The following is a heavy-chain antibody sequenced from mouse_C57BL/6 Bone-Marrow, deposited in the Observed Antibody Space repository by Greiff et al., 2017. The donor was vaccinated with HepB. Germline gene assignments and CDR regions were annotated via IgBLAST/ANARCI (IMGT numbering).Heavy chain of an antibody. CDR2: IDPETGGT. Sequence: VQLQESGAELVRPGASVTLSCKASGYTFTDYEMHWVKQTPVHGLEWIGAIDPETGGTAYNQKFKGKAILTADKSSSTAYMELRSLTSEDSAVYYCTRCQLRAWFAYWGQGTLVTVSA. CDR1: GYTFTDYE. CDR3: TRCQLRAWFAY. V-gene: IGHV1-15*01. D-gene: IGHD3-2*02. J-gene: IGHJ3*01.